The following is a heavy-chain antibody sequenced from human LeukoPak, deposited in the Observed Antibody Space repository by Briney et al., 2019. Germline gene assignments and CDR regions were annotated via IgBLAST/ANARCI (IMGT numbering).Heavy chain of an antibody. CDR3: ARELWDCSGGSCSYYMDV. D-gene: IGHD2-15*01. CDR1: GYTFTGYY. V-gene: IGHV7-4-1*02. CDR2: INSNTGNT. J-gene: IGHJ6*03. Sequence: ASVKVSCSASGYTFTGYYMHWVRHAPGQGLEWMGGINSNTGNTTYVQGFTGRFVFSLDTSASTAYLQMSSLRAEDTAVYYCARELWDCSGGSCSYYMDVWGKGTTVTVSS.